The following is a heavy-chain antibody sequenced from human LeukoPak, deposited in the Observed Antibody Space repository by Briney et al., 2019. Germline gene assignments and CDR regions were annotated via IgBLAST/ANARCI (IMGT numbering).Heavy chain of an antibody. CDR2: ISGSGGRT. J-gene: IGHJ4*02. CDR3: AKADSYDFWSGYYFDF. Sequence: GGSLRLSCAASGFTFSGYAMNWVRQAPGKGLERVSGISGSGGRTDHADSVKGRFTISRDNSKNTLYLQMNSLRAEDTAVYYCAKADSYDFWSGYYFDFWGQGTLVTVSS. D-gene: IGHD3-3*01. CDR1: GFTFSGYA. V-gene: IGHV3-23*01.